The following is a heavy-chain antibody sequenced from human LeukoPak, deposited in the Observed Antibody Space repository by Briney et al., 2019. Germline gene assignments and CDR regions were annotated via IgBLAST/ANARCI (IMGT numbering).Heavy chain of an antibody. Sequence: GASVKVSCKASGGTFSSYAISWVRQAPGQGLEWMGGIIPIFGTANYAQKFQGRVTITADESTSTAYMELSSLRSEDTAVYYCARSYYYDSSGYYYAIFDYWGQGTLVTVSS. CDR2: IIPIFGTA. V-gene: IGHV1-69*13. J-gene: IGHJ4*02. CDR1: GGTFSSYA. CDR3: ARSYYYDSSGYYYAIFDY. D-gene: IGHD3-22*01.